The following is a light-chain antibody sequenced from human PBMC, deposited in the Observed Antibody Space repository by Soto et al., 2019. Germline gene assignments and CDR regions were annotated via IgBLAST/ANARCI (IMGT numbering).Light chain of an antibody. Sequence: QSVLTQPASVSGSPGQSITISCTGTSSDVGDYNYVSWYQQHPGKAPKLMIYDVSNRPSGVSNRFSGSKSGNTASLTISGPQPGDEANYSCSSYPSSNALLVFGTGTRVPDL. V-gene: IGLV2-14*01. J-gene: IGLJ1*01. CDR1: SSDVGDYNY. CDR3: SSYPSSNALLV. CDR2: DVS.